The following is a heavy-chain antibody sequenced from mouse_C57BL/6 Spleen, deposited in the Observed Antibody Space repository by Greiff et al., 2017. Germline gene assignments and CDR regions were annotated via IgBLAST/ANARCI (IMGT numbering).Heavy chain of an antibody. Sequence: QVQLQQSGAELVRPGASVTLSCKASGYTFTDYEMHWVKQTPVHGLEWIGAIDPETGGTAYNQKFKGKAILTADKSSSTAYMELRSLTSEDSAVYYGTRCYGSSAWFAYWGQGTLVTVSA. CDR2: IDPETGGT. J-gene: IGHJ3*01. CDR1: GYTFTDYE. CDR3: TRCYGSSAWFAY. V-gene: IGHV1-15*01. D-gene: IGHD1-1*01.